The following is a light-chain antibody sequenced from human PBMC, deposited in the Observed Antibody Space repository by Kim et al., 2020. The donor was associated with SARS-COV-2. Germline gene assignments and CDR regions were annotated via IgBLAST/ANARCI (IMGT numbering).Light chain of an antibody. CDR2: GKN. Sequence: ALGQTVRITCQGDSLRSFYASWYRQKPGQAPVLVIYGKNNRPSGIPDRFSGSSSGNTASLTITGAQAEDEADYYCNSRDSSGNPYVFGTGTKVTVL. CDR3: NSRDSSGNPYV. V-gene: IGLV3-19*01. J-gene: IGLJ1*01. CDR1: SLRSFY.